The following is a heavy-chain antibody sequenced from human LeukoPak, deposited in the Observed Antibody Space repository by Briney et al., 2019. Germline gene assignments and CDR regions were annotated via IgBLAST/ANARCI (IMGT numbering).Heavy chain of an antibody. CDR3: ARIAVTGSSLLYYFDN. Sequence: TERVSCEASGYTLSCNDISGVRQAPGQGLEWVGWVSPKTGKSNYGQKIQDRVTLTSDTSTNTAYMELKSLTSDDTAVYFCARIAVTGSSLLYYFDNWGQGTLVIVSS. V-gene: IGHV1-18*01. J-gene: IGHJ4*02. CDR1: GYTLSCND. CDR2: VSPKTGKS. D-gene: IGHD6-19*01.